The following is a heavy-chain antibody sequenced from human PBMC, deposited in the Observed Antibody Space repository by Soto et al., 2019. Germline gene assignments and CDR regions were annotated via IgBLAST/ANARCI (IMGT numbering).Heavy chain of an antibody. CDR2: FSAYNGNT. J-gene: IGHJ6*03. D-gene: IGHD2-2*01. V-gene: IGHV1-18*01. CDR3: ARATLVVPEPRAYMDV. Sequence: QVQLVQSGAEVKKPGASVKLSCKASGYTFTSYGISWVRQAPGKGLEWMGWFSAYNGNTNYAQKLQGRVTMTTDTSTSTAYMELRSLRADDTAVYYGARATLVVPEPRAYMDVWGKGTTVAVSS. CDR1: GYTFTSYG.